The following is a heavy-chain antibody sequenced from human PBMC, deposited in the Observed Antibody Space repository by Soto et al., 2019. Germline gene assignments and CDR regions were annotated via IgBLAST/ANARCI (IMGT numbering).Heavy chain of an antibody. V-gene: IGHV4-34*01. CDR3: ARGGRWYNWNYGRRNWFDP. CDR2: INHSGST. Sequence: PSETLSLTCAVYGGSFSGYYWSWIRQPPGKGLEWIGEINHSGSTNYNPSLKSRVTISVDTSKNQFSLKLSSVTAADTAVYYCARGGRWYNWNYGRRNWFDPWGQGTLVTVSS. CDR1: GGSFSGYY. D-gene: IGHD1-7*01. J-gene: IGHJ5*02.